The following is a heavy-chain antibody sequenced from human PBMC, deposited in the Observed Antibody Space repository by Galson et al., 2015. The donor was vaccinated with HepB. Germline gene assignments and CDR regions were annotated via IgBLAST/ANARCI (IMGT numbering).Heavy chain of an antibody. CDR2: TYYRSKWYN. V-gene: IGHV6-1*01. J-gene: IGHJ6*03. CDR3: ARGGWVTIFGVANVYYMDV. Sequence: CAISGDSVSSNSAAWNWIRQSPSRGLEWLGRTYYRSKWYNDYAVSVKSRITINPDTSKNQFSLQLNSVTPEDTAVYYCARGGWVTIFGVANVYYMDVWGKGTTVTV. CDR1: GDSVSSNSAA. D-gene: IGHD3-3*01.